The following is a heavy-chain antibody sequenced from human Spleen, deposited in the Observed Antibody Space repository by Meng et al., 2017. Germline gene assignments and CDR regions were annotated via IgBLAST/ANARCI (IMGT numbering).Heavy chain of an antibody. Sequence: GGSLRLSCVASGFTFSSYEMNWVRQAPGKGLEWVSYISSSGSTIKYADSVKGRFTISRDNAKNSLYLQMNSLRAEDTAVYYCARGKHSSGYYLDYWGQGTLVTVSS. D-gene: IGHD3-22*01. J-gene: IGHJ4*02. CDR3: ARGKHSSGYYLDY. CDR2: ISSSGSTI. V-gene: IGHV3-48*03. CDR1: GFTFSSYE.